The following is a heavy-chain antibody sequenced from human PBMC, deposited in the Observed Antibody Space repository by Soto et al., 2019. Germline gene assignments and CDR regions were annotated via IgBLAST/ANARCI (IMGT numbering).Heavy chain of an antibody. D-gene: IGHD2-8*01. CDR1: GYTFTNYY. CDR3: ARGRAYCTNGVCYGSIAAAGTGWFDP. J-gene: IGHJ5*02. Sequence: ASVKVSCKASGYTFTNYYMHWLRQAPGQGLEWMGIINPSGGSTTYAQKFQGRVTMTRDTSTSTVYMELSSLRSEDTAVYYCARGRAYCTNGVCYGSIAAAGTGWFDPWGQGTLVTVSS. V-gene: IGHV1-46*01. CDR2: INPSGGST.